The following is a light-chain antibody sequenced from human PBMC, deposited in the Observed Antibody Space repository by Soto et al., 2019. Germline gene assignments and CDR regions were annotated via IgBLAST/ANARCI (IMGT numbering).Light chain of an antibody. Sequence: IVLTQSPDTLSLSPGDRATLSCRASQSLSFNLAWYQQKPGQAPRLLIYAASTRATGIPARFSGSGSGTEFTLTISSLQSEDFAIYYCQQYQNLWTFGQGTKVDIK. J-gene: IGKJ1*01. V-gene: IGKV3-15*01. CDR2: AAS. CDR3: QQYQNLWT. CDR1: QSLSFN.